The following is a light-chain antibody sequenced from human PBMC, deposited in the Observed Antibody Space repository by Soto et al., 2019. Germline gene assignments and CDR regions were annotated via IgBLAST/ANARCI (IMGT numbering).Light chain of an antibody. J-gene: IGKJ1*01. CDR1: QSVKSSN. V-gene: IGKV3-20*01. CDR3: QHYGTSTWT. Sequence: EIVLTQSPGALSLSPGERATLSCRASQSVKSSNLAWFQQKPGQAPRLLMFDASFTATGIPDRFSGSGSGADFTLTISRLEAEDFAVYYCQHYGTSTWTFGQGTKVEVK. CDR2: DAS.